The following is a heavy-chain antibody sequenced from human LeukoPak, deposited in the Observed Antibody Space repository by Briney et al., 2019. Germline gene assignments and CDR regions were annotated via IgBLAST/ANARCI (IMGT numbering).Heavy chain of an antibody. J-gene: IGHJ6*02. CDR3: ARYETSSGWFYYYYGMDV. CDR1: GYTFTSYG. Sequence: WASVKVSCKASGYTFTSYGISWVRQAPGQGLEWMGWISAYNGNTNYAQKLQGRVTMTTDTSTSTAYMELRSLRSDDTAVYHCARYETSSGWFYYYYGMDVWGQGTTVTVSS. V-gene: IGHV1-18*01. CDR2: ISAYNGNT. D-gene: IGHD6-19*01.